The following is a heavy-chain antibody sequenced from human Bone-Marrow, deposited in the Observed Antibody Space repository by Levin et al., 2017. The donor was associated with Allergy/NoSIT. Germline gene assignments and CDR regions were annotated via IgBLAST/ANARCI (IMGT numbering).Heavy chain of an antibody. D-gene: IGHD3-16*01. Sequence: KISCKASGGTFSSYAISWVRQAPGQGLEWMGGIIPIFGTANYAQKFQGRVTITADESTSTAYMELSSLRSEDTAVYYCARNVDRIHLGELRNDAFDIWGQGTMVTVSS. V-gene: IGHV1-69*01. CDR1: GGTFSSYA. J-gene: IGHJ3*02. CDR2: IIPIFGTA. CDR3: ARNVDRIHLGELRNDAFDI.